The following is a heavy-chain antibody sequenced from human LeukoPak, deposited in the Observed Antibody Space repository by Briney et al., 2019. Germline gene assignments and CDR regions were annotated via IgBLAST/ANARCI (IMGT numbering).Heavy chain of an antibody. CDR3: ALYYYGSGSYYNGFDY. CDR1: GYTFTSYG. V-gene: IGHV1-18*01. Sequence: ASVKVSCKASGYTFTSYGISWVRQAPGQGLEWMGWISAYNGNTNYAQKLQGRVTMTTDTSTSTAYMELRSLRSDDTAVYYCALYYYGSGSYYNGFDYWGQGTLVTVSS. D-gene: IGHD3-10*01. J-gene: IGHJ4*02. CDR2: ISAYNGNT.